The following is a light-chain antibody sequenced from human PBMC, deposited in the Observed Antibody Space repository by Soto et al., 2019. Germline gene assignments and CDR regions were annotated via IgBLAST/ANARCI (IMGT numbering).Light chain of an antibody. CDR3: QQYNSYSSGT. CDR1: QSIDSW. Sequence: DIQMTQSPSTLSASVGDRVTITCRASQSIDSWLAWYQQESGKTPNLLIYKASSLESGVPSRFSGSGSGTEFTLTISSLQPDDFAAYDCQQYNSYSSGTFGQGTKVDIK. CDR2: KAS. J-gene: IGKJ1*01. V-gene: IGKV1-5*03.